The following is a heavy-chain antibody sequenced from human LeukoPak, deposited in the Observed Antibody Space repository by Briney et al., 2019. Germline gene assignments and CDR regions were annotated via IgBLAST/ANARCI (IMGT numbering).Heavy chain of an antibody. J-gene: IGHJ6*03. Sequence: GGSLRLSCAASGFTFSSYSMNWVRQAPGKGLVWVSRINSEGSSTSYADSVKGRFTISRDNAKNTLYLQMNSLRAEDTAVYYCARAHYYYYMDVWGKGTTVTVSS. CDR3: ARAHYYYYMDV. CDR2: INSEGSST. CDR1: GFTFSSYS. V-gene: IGHV3-74*01.